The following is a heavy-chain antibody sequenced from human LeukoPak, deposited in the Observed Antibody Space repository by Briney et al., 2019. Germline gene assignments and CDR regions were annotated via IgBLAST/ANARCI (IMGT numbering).Heavy chain of an antibody. V-gene: IGHV3-23*01. CDR3: ATYRQVLLPFES. CDR1: GFTFSSYN. J-gene: IGHJ4*02. Sequence: QTGGSLRLSCAASGFTFSSYNMNWVRQAPGKGLEWVSSIFHSGGEIHYADSERGRFTISRDNSKLTLSLQMNSLRAEDTAIYYCATYRQVLLPFESWGQGTLVTVSS. D-gene: IGHD2-8*02. CDR2: IFHSGGEI.